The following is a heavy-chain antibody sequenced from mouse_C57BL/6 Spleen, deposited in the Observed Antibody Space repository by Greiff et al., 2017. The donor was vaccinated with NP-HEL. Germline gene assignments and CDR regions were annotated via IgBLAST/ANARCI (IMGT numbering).Heavy chain of an antibody. CDR2: INPSTGGT. D-gene: IGHD2-1*01. CDR1: GYSFTGYY. CDR3: AKKEFYGNFFAY. V-gene: IGHV1-42*01. Sequence: EVKLMESGPELVKPGASVKISCKASGYSFTGYYMNWVKQSPEKSLEWIGEINPSTGGTTYNQKFKAKATLTVDKSSSTAYMQLKSLTSEDSAVYYCAKKEFYGNFFAYWGQGTLVTVSA. J-gene: IGHJ3*01.